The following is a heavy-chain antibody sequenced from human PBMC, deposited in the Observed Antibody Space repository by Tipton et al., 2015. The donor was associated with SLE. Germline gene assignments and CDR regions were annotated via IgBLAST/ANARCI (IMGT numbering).Heavy chain of an antibody. CDR1: GYTFASYD. Sequence: QLVQSGAEVKTPGASVKVSCKASGYTFASYDINWVRQATGQGLEWMGWVNPNSGNTGYAQKFQGRVTMTRNTSVSTAYMELSSLRSEDTAVYYCAREFLNPVTTVHYYFDLWGRGTLVTVSS. CDR3: AREFLNPVTTVHYYFDL. V-gene: IGHV1-8*02. D-gene: IGHD4-11*01. CDR2: VNPNSGNT. J-gene: IGHJ2*01.